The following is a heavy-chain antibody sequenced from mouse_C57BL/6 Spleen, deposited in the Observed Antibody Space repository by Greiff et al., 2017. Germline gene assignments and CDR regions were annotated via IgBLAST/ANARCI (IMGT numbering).Heavy chain of an antibody. V-gene: IGHV1-22*01. Sequence: EVQGVESGPELVKPGASVKMSCKASGYTFTDYNMHWVKQSHGKSLEWIGYINPNNGGTSYNQKFKGKATLTVNKSSSTAYMELRSLTSEDSAVYYCARWLLGLDYWGQGTTLTVSS. CDR3: ARWLLGLDY. CDR1: GYTFTDYN. J-gene: IGHJ2*01. CDR2: INPNNGGT. D-gene: IGHD2-3*01.